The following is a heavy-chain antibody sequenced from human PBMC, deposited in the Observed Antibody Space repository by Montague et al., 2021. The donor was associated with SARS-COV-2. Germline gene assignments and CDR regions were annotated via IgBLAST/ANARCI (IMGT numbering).Heavy chain of an antibody. V-gene: IGHV2-70*11. CDR2: IDWDGDK. CDR3: ARGPPDTYYYNGMDV. D-gene: IGHD1-14*01. Sequence: PPLVKPTQTLTLTCTFSGFSLSTSGMCMTWIRQPPGKALEWLARIDWDGDKYYNTSLKSRLTISKDTSKNLVVLTMTNMDPVDTATYYCARGPPDTYYYNGMDVWGRGTTVTVSS. J-gene: IGHJ6*02. CDR1: GFSLSTSGMC.